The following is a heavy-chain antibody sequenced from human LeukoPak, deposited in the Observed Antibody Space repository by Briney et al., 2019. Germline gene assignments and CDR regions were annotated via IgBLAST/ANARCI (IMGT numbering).Heavy chain of an antibody. J-gene: IGHJ4*02. Sequence: GGSLRLSCGASGFTFYNYGMSWVRQAPGKGLEWVSSIRSSSNYIYYADSVKGRFTISRDNAKNSLYLQMNSLRAEDTAVYYCARADADYWGQGTLVTVSS. CDR2: IRSSSNYI. V-gene: IGHV3-21*04. CDR3: ARADADY. CDR1: GFTFYNYG.